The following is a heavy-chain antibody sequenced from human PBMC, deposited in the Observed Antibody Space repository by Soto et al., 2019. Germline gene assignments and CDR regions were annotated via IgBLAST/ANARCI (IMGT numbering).Heavy chain of an antibody. D-gene: IGHD3-3*01. CDR2: ISYDGSNK. CDR3: AKDVWSGPMDV. V-gene: IGHV3-30*18. J-gene: IGHJ6*02. CDR1: GFTFSSYG. Sequence: QVQLVESGGGVVQPGRSLRLSCAASGFTFSSYGIHWVRQAPGKGLEWVAVISYDGSNKNYADSVKGRFTISRDNSKNSQYLQMISLRAEDTAVYYCAKDVWSGPMDVWGQGTTVTVFS.